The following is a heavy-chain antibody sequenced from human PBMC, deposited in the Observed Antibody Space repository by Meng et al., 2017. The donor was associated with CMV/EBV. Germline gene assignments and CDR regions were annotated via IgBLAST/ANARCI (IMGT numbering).Heavy chain of an antibody. CDR3: ATGYSPEWYYYGMDV. J-gene: IGHJ6*02. V-gene: IGHV1-69*10. Sequence: SVKVSCKASGGTFSSYAISWVRQDPGQGLEWMGGIIPILGIANYAQKFQGRVTITSDKSTSTAYMELSSLRSEDTAVYYCATGYSPEWYYYGMDVWGQGTTVTVSS. CDR2: IIPILGIA. D-gene: IGHD5-18*01. CDR1: GGTFSSYA.